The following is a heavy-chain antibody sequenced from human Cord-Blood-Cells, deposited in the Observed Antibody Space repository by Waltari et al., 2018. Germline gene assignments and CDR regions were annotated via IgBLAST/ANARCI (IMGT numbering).Heavy chain of an antibody. J-gene: IGHJ4*02. CDR1: GGSISSYY. V-gene: IGHV4-4*07. CDR2: IYTSGST. D-gene: IGHD6-6*01. CDR3: ARDRGYSSSYYFDY. Sequence: QVQLQESGPGLVKPSETLSLTCTVSGGSISSYYWSWIRQPAGKGLEWIGRIYTSGSTNYNPSRKSRVTMSVDTSKNQFSLKLSSVTAADTAVYYCARDRGYSSSYYFDYWGQGTLVTVSS.